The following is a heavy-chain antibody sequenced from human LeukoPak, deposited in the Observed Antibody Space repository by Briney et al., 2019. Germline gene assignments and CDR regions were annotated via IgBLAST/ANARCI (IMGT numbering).Heavy chain of an antibody. V-gene: IGHV4-34*01. D-gene: IGHD6-13*01. J-gene: IGHJ4*02. CDR1: GGSFSGYY. Sequence: SETLSLTCAVYGGSFSGYYWSWIRQPPGKGLEWIGEINHSGSTNYNPSLKSRVTISVDTSKNQFSLKLSSVTAADTAVYYCARGPRPRRVGGAAARSDYWGQGTLVTVSS. CDR2: INHSGST. CDR3: ARGPRPRRVGGAAARSDY.